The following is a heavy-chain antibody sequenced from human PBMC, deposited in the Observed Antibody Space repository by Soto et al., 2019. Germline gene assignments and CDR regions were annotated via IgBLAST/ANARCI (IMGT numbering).Heavy chain of an antibody. Sequence: PGGSLRLSCAASGFMFSDYEMNWVRQAPGKGLEWVSYISDSGTTTHYTDSVKGRFIISRDNAKNSLYLQMDSLRDEDTAVYFCARAIAVGSTSLDYWGLGTRVTVSS. CDR2: ISDSGTTT. V-gene: IGHV3-48*03. CDR3: ARAIAVGSTSLDY. J-gene: IGHJ4*02. CDR1: GFMFSDYE. D-gene: IGHD6-19*01.